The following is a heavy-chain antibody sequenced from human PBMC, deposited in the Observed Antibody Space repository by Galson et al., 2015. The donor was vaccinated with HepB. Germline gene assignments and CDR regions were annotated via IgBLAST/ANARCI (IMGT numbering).Heavy chain of an antibody. CDR2: IYPGDSDT. V-gene: IGHV5-51*01. CDR3: ARIIAVAGILDNYYGMDV. J-gene: IGHJ6*02. D-gene: IGHD6-19*01. CDR1: GYSFTSYW. Sequence: QSGAEVKKPGESLNISFKGSGYSFTSYWIGWVRQMPGKGLEWMGIIYPGDSDTRYSPSFQGQVTISVDKSISTAYLQWSSLKASDTAMYYCARIIAVAGILDNYYGMDVWGQGTTVTVSS.